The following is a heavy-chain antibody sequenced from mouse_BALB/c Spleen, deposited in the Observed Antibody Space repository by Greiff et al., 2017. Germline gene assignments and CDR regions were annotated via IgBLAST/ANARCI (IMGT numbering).Heavy chain of an antibody. J-gene: IGHJ2*01. CDR2: ISSGGST. V-gene: IGHV5-6-5*01. D-gene: IGHD2-2*01. Sequence: DVQLVESGGGLVKPGGSLKLSCAASGFTFSSYAMSWVRQTPEKRLEWVASISSGGSTYYPDSVKGRFTIARDNARNILYLQMSSLRSEDTAMYYCAREGYGYDPYFDYWGQGTTLTVSS. CDR1: GFTFSSYA. CDR3: AREGYGYDPYFDY.